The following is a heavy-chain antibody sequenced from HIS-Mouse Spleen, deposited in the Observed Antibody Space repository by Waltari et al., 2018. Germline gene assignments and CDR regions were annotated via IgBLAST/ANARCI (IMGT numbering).Heavy chain of an antibody. Sequence: QVQLQESGPGLVKPSETLSLTCTVSGGSISSYYWSWIRQPPGKGREWIGYIYYSGSTNYNPSLKSRVTITVDTSKNQFSLTLSSVTAADTAVYYCARDISGYSSGWYYYYGMDVWGQGTTVTVSS. D-gene: IGHD6-19*01. V-gene: IGHV4-59*01. CDR3: ARDISGYSSGWYYYYGMDV. J-gene: IGHJ6*02. CDR1: GGSISSYY. CDR2: IYYSGST.